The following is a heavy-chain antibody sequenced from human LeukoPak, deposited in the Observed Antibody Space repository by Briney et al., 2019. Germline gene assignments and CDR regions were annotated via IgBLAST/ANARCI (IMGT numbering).Heavy chain of an antibody. CDR3: ARVVVDYYDSSGYFDN. Sequence: SETLSLTCTVSGGSISSYFWTWIRQPPGKGLEWIGYVYYSGNSNYNPSLKSRVTISVDTSKNQFSLKLTSVTAADTAVYYCARVVVDYYDSSGYFDNWGQGTLVTVSS. J-gene: IGHJ4*02. D-gene: IGHD3-22*01. CDR1: GGSISSYF. CDR2: VYYSGNS. V-gene: IGHV4-59*01.